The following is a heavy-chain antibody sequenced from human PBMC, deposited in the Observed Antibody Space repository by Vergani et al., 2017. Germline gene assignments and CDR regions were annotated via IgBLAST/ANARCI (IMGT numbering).Heavy chain of an antibody. V-gene: IGHV7-4-1*02. CDR1: GYTFTSYT. CDR2: INTNTGHA. CDR3: ARGRKWRLTEYLYGMDV. Sequence: QVQMVQSGSELKKPGASLKVSCKASGYTFTSYTINWVRQAPGQGLEWMGWINTNTGHATYAQGFIGRFVFSLETSVSTAYLQISGLKAEDSAVYYCARGRKWRLTEYLYGMDVWGQGTKVTVSS. J-gene: IGHJ6*02. D-gene: IGHD2/OR15-2a*01.